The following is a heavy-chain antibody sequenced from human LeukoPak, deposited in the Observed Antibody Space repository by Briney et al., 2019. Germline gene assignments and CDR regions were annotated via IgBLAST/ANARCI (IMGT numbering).Heavy chain of an antibody. CDR2: ITGSGVST. CDR3: AKDGWDIVVVVAATYYYYMDV. CDR1: TFTFSIYE. V-gene: IGHV3-23*01. D-gene: IGHD2-15*01. J-gene: IGHJ6*03. Sequence: GGSLRLSCAASTFTFSIYEMNWVRQAPGKGLEWVSAITGSGVSTNYADSVKGRFTISRDNSKNTIYLQMNSLRAEDTAVYYCAKDGWDIVVVVAATYYYYMDVWGKGTTVTISS.